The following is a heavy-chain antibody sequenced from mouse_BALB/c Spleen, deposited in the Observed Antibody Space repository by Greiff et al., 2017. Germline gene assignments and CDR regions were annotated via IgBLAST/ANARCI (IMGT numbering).Heavy chain of an antibody. Sequence: QVQLQQSGPELVKPGASVKISCKASGYAFSSSWMNWVKQRPGQGLEWIGRIYPGDGDTNYNGKFKGKATLTADKSSSTAYMQLSSLTSVDSAVYYCARGGSSGYWFAYWGQGTLVTVSA. V-gene: IGHV1-82*01. CDR1: GYAFSSSW. CDR3: ARGGSSGYWFAY. D-gene: IGHD3-1*01. J-gene: IGHJ3*01. CDR2: IYPGDGDT.